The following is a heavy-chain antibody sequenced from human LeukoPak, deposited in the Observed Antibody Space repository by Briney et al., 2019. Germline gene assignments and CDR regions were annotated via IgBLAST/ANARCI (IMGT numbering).Heavy chain of an antibody. J-gene: IGHJ5*02. V-gene: IGHV3-30*18. Sequence: GRSLRLSCAASGFTFSDYAMHWVRQAPGKGLEWVALISHNGVSQYYADSVRGRFTISRDNFQSTLYLQMNSLSAEDTAVYYCAKERRGWFQESLVQGSLVTVSS. D-gene: IGHD6-19*01. CDR2: ISHNGVSQ. CDR1: GFTFSDYA. CDR3: AKERRGWFQES.